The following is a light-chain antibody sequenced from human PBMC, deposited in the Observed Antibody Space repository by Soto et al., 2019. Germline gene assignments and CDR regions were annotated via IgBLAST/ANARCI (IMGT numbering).Light chain of an antibody. CDR1: TSNIGAGFD. CDR2: GGT. J-gene: IGLJ3*02. Sequence: QSVLTQPPSVSGAPGQRVTISCIGTTSNIGAGFDVHWYQQFPGTAPKLLIYGGTTRPSGVPDRFSGSQSGSSASLAISGLRSDDEADYYCSTWDDSLRAWVFGGGTKLTVL. V-gene: IGLV1-40*01. CDR3: STWDDSLRAWV.